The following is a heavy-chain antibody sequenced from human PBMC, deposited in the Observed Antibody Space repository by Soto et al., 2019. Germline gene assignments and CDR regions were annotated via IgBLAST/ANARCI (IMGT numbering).Heavy chain of an antibody. D-gene: IGHD3-16*02. J-gene: IGHJ6*02. CDR1: GGTLSSYA. Sequence: SVKVSCKASGGTLSSYAISWVRQAPGQGLEWMGGIIPIFGTANYAQKFQGRVTITADESTSTAYMELSSLRSEDTAVYYCARGAGRGYTRNYYYGMDVWVQGTTVTVS. CDR3: ARGAGRGYTRNYYYGMDV. CDR2: IIPIFGTA. V-gene: IGHV1-69*13.